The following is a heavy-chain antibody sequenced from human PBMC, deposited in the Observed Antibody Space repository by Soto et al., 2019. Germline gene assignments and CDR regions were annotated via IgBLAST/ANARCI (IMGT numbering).Heavy chain of an antibody. CDR2: ISAYNGNT. J-gene: IGHJ4*02. CDR1: GYTFTSYG. D-gene: IGHD3-22*01. V-gene: IGHV1-18*01. Sequence: ASVKVSCKVSGYTFTSYGISWVRQAPGQGLEWKGWISAYNGNTNYAQKVHGRVIMTTDISTSTAYMELRSLRSDDTAVYYCARDYYESSGYFDYWGQGTLVTVSS. CDR3: ARDYYESSGYFDY.